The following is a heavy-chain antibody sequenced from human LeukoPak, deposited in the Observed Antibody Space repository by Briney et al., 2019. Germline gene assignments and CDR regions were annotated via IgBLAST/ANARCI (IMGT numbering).Heavy chain of an antibody. CDR1: GFTFSSYS. CDR3: SKDLTARSIGYFDY. D-gene: IGHD6-6*01. CDR2: ISGSGGEI. V-gene: IGHV3-21*04. J-gene: IGHJ4*02. Sequence: GGSLRLSCAASGFTFSSYSMNWVRQAPGEGPEWVSSISGSGGEIRYADSVKGRFTISRDNSQNTLYLRMNSLRVEDTAIYYCSKDLTARSIGYFDYWGQGTLVTVSS.